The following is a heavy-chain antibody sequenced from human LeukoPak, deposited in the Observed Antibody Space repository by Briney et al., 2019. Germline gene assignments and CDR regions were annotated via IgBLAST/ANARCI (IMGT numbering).Heavy chain of an antibody. D-gene: IGHD2-8*01. Sequence: PSETLSLTFTVSGGSISSYYWSWIRQPPGKGLEWIGYIYYSGSTNYNPSLKSRVTISVDTSKNQFSLKLTSVTAADTAVYYCARKRYCTKSGANYWYFDLWGRGTLVTVSS. V-gene: IGHV4-59*01. CDR1: GGSISSYY. J-gene: IGHJ2*01. CDR3: ARKRYCTKSGANYWYFDL. CDR2: IYYSGST.